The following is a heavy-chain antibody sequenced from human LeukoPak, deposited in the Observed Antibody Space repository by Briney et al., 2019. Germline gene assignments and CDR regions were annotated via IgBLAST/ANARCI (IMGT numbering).Heavy chain of an antibody. D-gene: IGHD5-24*01. V-gene: IGHV3-7*01. J-gene: IGHJ4*02. CDR2: IKQDGSET. CDR1: GSTFSNYW. CDR3: ARETPRRGETRDGYH. Sequence: GGSLRLSCAASGSTFSNYWMNWVRQAPGKGLECLANIKQDGSETYYADSVKGRFTISRDNAKNSLYLQMNSLRAEDTAVYYCARETPRRGETRDGYHWGQGTLVTVSS.